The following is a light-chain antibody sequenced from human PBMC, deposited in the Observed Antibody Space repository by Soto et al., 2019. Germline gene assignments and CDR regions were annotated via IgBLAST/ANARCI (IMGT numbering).Light chain of an antibody. V-gene: IGKV1-39*01. CDR3: QQSYSSPPT. J-gene: IGKJ2*01. Sequence: DIQMTQSPSSRFAFVGYRVTITCRASQSIRNYLNWYQHKPGKAPNLLIYAAATLQSGVPSRFSGSSSGTDFTLTITHLQPEDFASYYCQQSYSSPPTFGQGTKLEIK. CDR2: AAA. CDR1: QSIRNY.